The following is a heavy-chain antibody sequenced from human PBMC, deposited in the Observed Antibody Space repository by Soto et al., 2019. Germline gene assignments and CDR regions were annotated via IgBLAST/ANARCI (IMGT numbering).Heavy chain of an antibody. V-gene: IGHV1-2*04. CDR1: GYTFTGYY. CDR3: AREGGVGATRLDFDY. J-gene: IGHJ4*02. Sequence: ASVKVSCKASGYTFTGYYMHWVRQAPGQGLEWMGWINPNSGGTNYAQKFQGWVTMTRDTSISTAYMELSRLRSDDTAVYYCAREGGVGATRLDFDYWGQGTLVTVSS. CDR2: INPNSGGT. D-gene: IGHD1-26*01.